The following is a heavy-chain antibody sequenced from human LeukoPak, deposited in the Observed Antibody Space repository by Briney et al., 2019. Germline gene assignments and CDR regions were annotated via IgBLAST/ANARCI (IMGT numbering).Heavy chain of an antibody. CDR1: GYTFTSYD. CDR3: ARGGHGDYVVHY. J-gene: IGHJ4*02. Sequence: ASVKVSCKASGYTFTSYDINWVRQATGQGLEWMGWMNPNSGNTGYAQKFQGRVTITRNTSISTAYMELSSLRSEDTAVYYCARGGHGDYVVHYWGQGTLVTVSS. CDR2: MNPNSGNT. V-gene: IGHV1-8*03. D-gene: IGHD4-17*01.